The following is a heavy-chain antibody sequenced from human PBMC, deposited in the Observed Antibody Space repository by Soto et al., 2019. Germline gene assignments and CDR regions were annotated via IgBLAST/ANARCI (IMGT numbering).Heavy chain of an antibody. CDR2: INAGNGNT. V-gene: IGHV1-3*01. Sequence: APGQRLEWMGWINAGNGNTKYSQKFQGRVTITRDTSASTAYMELSSLRSEDTAVYYCARLGPYYDFWSGDNWFDPWGQGTLVTVSS. D-gene: IGHD3-3*01. J-gene: IGHJ5*02. CDR3: ARLGPYYDFWSGDNWFDP.